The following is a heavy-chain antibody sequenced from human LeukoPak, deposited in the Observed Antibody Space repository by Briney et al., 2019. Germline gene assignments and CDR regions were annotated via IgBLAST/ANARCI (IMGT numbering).Heavy chain of an antibody. CDR2: IRSKANSCAT. D-gene: IGHD2-2*01. J-gene: IGHJ5*02. Sequence: GGSLRLSCAASGFTFSGSAMHWVRQASGKGLEWVGRIRSKANSCATAYAASVEGRFTISRDDSKNTAYLQMNSLKTEDTAVYYCTTLGYCSSTSCGPWGQGTLVTVSS. CDR1: GFTFSGSA. V-gene: IGHV3-73*01. CDR3: TTLGYCSSTSCGP.